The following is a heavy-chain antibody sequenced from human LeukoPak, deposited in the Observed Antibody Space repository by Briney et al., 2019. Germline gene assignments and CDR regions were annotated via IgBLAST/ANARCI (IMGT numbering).Heavy chain of an antibody. CDR3: ARGGIDFWSGYYATEFDY. CDR1: GSICSSYW. D-gene: IGHD3-3*01. CDR2: IYPGLSYS. J-gene: IGHJ4*02. Sequence: GASLQICSEGAGSICSSYWIGGGRQLPGKGVEGMGIIYPGLSYSIYSPSFQGQVTISAHNSISTAYLQWSSLKASDTAMYYCARGGIDFWSGYYATEFDYWGQGTLVTVSS. V-gene: IGHV5-51*01.